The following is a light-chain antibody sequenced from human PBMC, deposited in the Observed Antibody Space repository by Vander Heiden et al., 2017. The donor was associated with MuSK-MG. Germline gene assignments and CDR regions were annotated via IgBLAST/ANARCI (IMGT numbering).Light chain of an antibody. J-gene: IGKJ5*01. CDR2: AAS. CDR1: QDVANS. Sequence: DIRMTQSPSFLSASVGDRVTITCRASQDVANSVNWYQQTPGNAPKLLIYAASRLHSGVPSRFSGSGSGTDFTLTISSLQPEDFATYSCQQSYTTPRTFGQGTRLEIK. CDR3: QQSYTTPRT. V-gene: IGKV1-39*01.